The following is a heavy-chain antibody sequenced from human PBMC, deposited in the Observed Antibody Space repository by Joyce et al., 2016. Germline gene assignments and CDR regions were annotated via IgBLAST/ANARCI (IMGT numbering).Heavy chain of an antibody. D-gene: IGHD5-24*01. J-gene: IGHJ6*02. CDR3: AGTFNYPHHDGMDV. V-gene: IGHV1-69*02. Sequence: QVHLVQSGAEVKKSGSSVKVSCKASGGSFNKYTVSWVRQAPGQGLAWMGRIIHMLNMTNYAQEFQGRVTITADKSTTTAYMQLTGLRSDDTAVYFCAGTFNYPHHDGMDVWGQGTMVTVSS. CDR1: GGSFNKYT. CDR2: IIHMLNMT.